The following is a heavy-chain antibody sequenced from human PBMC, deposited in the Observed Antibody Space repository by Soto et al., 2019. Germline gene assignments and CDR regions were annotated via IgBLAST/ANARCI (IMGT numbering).Heavy chain of an antibody. J-gene: IGHJ6*02. CDR3: ARNDCSRTSCYNYYYYGMDV. CDR1: GYSFTKYG. V-gene: IGHV1-3*01. Sequence: QVQLVQSGTEVKKPGASVKVSCKTSGYSFTKYGLHWVRQAPGQRLEWMGWINPGNGDTKYSQKFQGRVTITRDTSATTAYMELSSMRSEDSAVFYCARNDCSRTSCYNYYYYGMDVWGQETTVTVSS. D-gene: IGHD2-2*01. CDR2: INPGNGDT.